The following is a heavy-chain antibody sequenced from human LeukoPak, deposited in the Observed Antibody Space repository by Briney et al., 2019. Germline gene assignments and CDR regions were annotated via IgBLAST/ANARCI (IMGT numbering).Heavy chain of an antibody. CDR1: GGPISSHF. CDR3: ARDRAPVTMIRGAPGGFDP. Sequence: PSETLSLTCTVSGGPISSHFWSWIRQPPGKGLEGIGYMFYSGSTNYNPSLKSRVTISVDASKTQFYLKMTSVSAADTAVYYCARDRAPVTMIRGAPGGFDPWGQGTLVTVSS. J-gene: IGHJ5*02. CDR2: MFYSGST. D-gene: IGHD3-10*01. V-gene: IGHV4-59*11.